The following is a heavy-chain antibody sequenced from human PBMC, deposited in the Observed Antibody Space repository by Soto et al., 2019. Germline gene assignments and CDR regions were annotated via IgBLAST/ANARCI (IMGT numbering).Heavy chain of an antibody. Sequence: QVHLEESGPGLVKPSETLSLTCTVSGDYINSGDYYWTWIRQSPGKGLEWMAYIYKSGTTYYNPSLTIPLFISIAMSTNRFPLQVTSVPAADTPFYYWASSLIPPPGWFDPWGQGTLVTVPS. CDR3: ASSLIPPPGWFDP. CDR1: GDYINSGDYY. CDR2: IYKSGTT. V-gene: IGHV4-30-4*08. D-gene: IGHD2-21*01. J-gene: IGHJ5*02.